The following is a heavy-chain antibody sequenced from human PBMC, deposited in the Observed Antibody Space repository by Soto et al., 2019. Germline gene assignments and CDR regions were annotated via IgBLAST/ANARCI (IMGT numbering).Heavy chain of an antibody. CDR1: GFTFSNAW. D-gene: IGHD3-3*01. V-gene: IGHV3-15*01. J-gene: IGHJ4*02. CDR2: IISKTDGGTT. Sequence: EVQLVESGGGLVKPGGSLRLSCAASGFTFSNAWMSWVRQAPGKGLEWVGRIISKTDGGTTDYAAPVKGRFTISRDDSKNTLYLQMNSLKTEDTAVYYCTGRFLEWLLVYWGQGTLVTVSS. CDR3: TGRFLEWLLVY.